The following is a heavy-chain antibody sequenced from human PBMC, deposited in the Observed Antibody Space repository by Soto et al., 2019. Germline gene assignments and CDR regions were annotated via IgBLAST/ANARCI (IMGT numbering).Heavy chain of an antibody. CDR2: IYYSGST. V-gene: IGHV4-39*01. Sequence: SETLSLTCTVSGGSVSSSSYYWGWIRQSPGKGLEWIGTIYYSGSTYYNPSLESRVTISVDTSKNQFSLYLSSVTAADTAVYFCARHRPGVFYYGMAVWGQGTTVTVSS. CDR1: GGSVSSSSYY. J-gene: IGHJ6*02. D-gene: IGHD3-10*01. CDR3: ARHRPGVFYYGMAV.